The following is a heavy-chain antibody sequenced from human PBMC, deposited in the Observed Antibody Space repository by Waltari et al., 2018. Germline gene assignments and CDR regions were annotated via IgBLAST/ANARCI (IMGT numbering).Heavy chain of an antibody. V-gene: IGHV3-21*01. D-gene: IGHD7-27*01. J-gene: IGHJ4*02. CDR2: ISSTGTYT. CDR3: ATGGWGFYLDH. Sequence: EVQLVESGGGLVKPGGSLRLSCAASGFTLSSYNMNWVRQAPGKGVEWVSSISSTGTYTHYADSVKGRFTISRDNAKNSLYLQMNSLRDEDTAVYYCATGGWGFYLDHWGLGTLVSFSS. CDR1: GFTLSSYN.